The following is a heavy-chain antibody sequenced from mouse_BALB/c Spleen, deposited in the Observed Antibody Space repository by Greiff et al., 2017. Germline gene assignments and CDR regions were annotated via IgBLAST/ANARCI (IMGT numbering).Heavy chain of an antibody. D-gene: IGHD2-1*01. J-gene: IGHJ2*01. CDR2: ISYDGSN. V-gene: IGHV3-6*02. CDR3: ARGGYGNYPYFDY. Sequence: VQLQQSGPGLVKPSQSLSLTCSVTGYSITSGYYWNWIRQFPGNKLEWMGYISYDGSNNYNPSLKNRISITRDTSKNQFFLKLNSVTTEDTATYYCARGGYGNYPYFDYWGQGTTLTVSS. CDR1: GYSITSGYY.